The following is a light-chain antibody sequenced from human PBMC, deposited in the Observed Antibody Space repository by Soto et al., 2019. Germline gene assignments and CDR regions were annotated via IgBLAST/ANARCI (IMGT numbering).Light chain of an antibody. J-gene: IGKJ1*01. V-gene: IGKV3D-20*01. Sequence: EIVLTQSPATLSLSPGERATLSCAASQSVSSSYLAWFQQKPGLAPRLLIYGASSRATGIPDRFSGSGSGTDFTLTISRLEPEDFAVYYCQQYGSSPWTFGQGTKVDIK. CDR1: QSVSSSY. CDR2: GAS. CDR3: QQYGSSPWT.